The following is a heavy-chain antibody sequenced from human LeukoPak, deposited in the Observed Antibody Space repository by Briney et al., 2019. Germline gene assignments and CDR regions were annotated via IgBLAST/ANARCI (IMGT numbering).Heavy chain of an antibody. Sequence: PGRSLRLSCAASGFTFDDYAMHWVRQAPGKGLEWVSGISWNSGSIGYADSVKGRFTISRDNAKNSLYLQMNSLRAEDTALYYCAKIYTGTGYFDYWGQGTLVTVSS. D-gene: IGHD1-7*01. CDR1: GFTFDDYA. CDR2: ISWNSGSI. J-gene: IGHJ4*02. V-gene: IGHV3-9*01. CDR3: AKIYTGTGYFDY.